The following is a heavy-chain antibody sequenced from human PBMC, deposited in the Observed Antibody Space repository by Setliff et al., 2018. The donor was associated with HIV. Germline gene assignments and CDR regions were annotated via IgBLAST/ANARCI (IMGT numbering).Heavy chain of an antibody. CDR3: ARRGIAAAGSDS. Sequence: PSETLSLTCAVYGGSISGYYWSWIRQPPGKGLEWIGEINHSGSTNYNPSLKSRVTISVDTSQNQFSLKLNSVTAADTAVYYCARRGIAAAGSDSWGQGTLVTVSS. V-gene: IGHV4-34*01. D-gene: IGHD6-13*01. CDR1: GGSISGYY. CDR2: INHSGST. J-gene: IGHJ4*02.